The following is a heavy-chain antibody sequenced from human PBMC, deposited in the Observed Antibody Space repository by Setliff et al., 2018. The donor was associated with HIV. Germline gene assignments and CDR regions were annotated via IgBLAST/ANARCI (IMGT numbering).Heavy chain of an antibody. D-gene: IGHD3-9*01. J-gene: IGHJ4*02. CDR1: GFRFRGHA. V-gene: IGHV3-23*01. CDR3: AKGYFDWLRAGTFDY. Sequence: GGSLRLSCVASGFRFRGHAMNWVRQAPGKGLEWVSVISGSGGSTFYADSMKGRFTISRDNSKNTVYLQMNSLRAEDTAVYYCAKGYFDWLRAGTFDYWGQGSLVTVSS. CDR2: ISGSGGST.